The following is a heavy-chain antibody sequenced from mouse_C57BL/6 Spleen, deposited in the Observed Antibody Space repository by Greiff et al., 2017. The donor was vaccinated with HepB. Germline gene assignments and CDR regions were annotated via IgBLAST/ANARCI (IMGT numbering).Heavy chain of an antibody. J-gene: IGHJ2*01. Sequence: QVQLQQPGAELVMPGASVKLSCKASGYTFTSYWMHWVKQRPGQGLEWIGEIDPSDSYTNYNQKFKGKSTLTVDKSSSTAYMQLSSLTSEDSAVYYCARSPGSSYNFDYWVQGTTLTVSS. CDR1: GYTFTSYW. D-gene: IGHD1-1*01. CDR2: IDPSDSYT. V-gene: IGHV1-69*01. CDR3: ARSPGSSYNFDY.